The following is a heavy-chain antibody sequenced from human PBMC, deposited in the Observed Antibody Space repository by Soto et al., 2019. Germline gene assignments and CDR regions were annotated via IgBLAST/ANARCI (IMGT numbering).Heavy chain of an antibody. CDR1: GFTFSSYA. V-gene: IGHV3-23*01. D-gene: IGHD4-17*01. J-gene: IGHJ6*02. CDR3: AKSGSVTTNYYYYYGMDV. CDR2: ISGSGGST. Sequence: GGSLRLSCAASGFTFSSYAMSWVRQAPGKGLEWVSAISGSGGSTYYADSVKGRFTISRDNSKNTLYLQMNSLRAEDTAVYYCAKSGSVTTNYYYYYGMDVWGQGTTVTVSS.